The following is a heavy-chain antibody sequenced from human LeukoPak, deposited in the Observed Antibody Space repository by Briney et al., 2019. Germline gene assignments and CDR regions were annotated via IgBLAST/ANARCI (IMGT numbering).Heavy chain of an antibody. CDR1: GFTFSSYA. J-gene: IGHJ4*02. D-gene: IGHD4-17*01. CDR3: AKDRISHSDYGY. V-gene: IGHV3-23*01. CDR2: ISGSGGST. Sequence: GGSLRLSCAASGFTFSSYAISWVRQAPGKGLEWVSAISGSGGSTYYADSVKGRFTISRDNSKNTLYLQMNSLRAEDTAVYYCAKDRISHSDYGYWGQGTLVTVSS.